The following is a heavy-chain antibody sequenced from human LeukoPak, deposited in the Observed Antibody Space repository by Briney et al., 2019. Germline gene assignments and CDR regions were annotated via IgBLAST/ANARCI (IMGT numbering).Heavy chain of an antibody. CDR2: IYTSGST. CDR1: GGSISSGSYY. V-gene: IGHV4-61*02. CDR3: ASIPITMVRGVIIIYYGMDV. Sequence: PSQTLSLTCTVSGGSISSGSYYWSWIRQPAGKGLEWIGRIYTSGSTNYNPSLKSRVTITVDTSENQFSLKLSSVTAADTAVYYCASIPITMVRGVIIIYYGMDVWGQGTTVTVSS. J-gene: IGHJ6*02. D-gene: IGHD3-10*01.